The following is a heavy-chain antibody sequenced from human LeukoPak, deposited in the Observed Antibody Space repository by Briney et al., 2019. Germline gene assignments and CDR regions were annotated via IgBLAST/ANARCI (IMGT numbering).Heavy chain of an antibody. CDR3: ARFRRNSYADY. Sequence: ASVKVSCKASGFTFTGYYMHWVRQAPGQGLEWMGWINTNTGGTNYAQKFQGRVTMTRDTSISTAYMELSRLRSDDTAVYYCARFRRNSYADYWGQGTLVTVSS. CDR1: GFTFTGYY. CDR2: INTNTGGT. J-gene: IGHJ4*02. V-gene: IGHV1-2*02. D-gene: IGHD5-18*01.